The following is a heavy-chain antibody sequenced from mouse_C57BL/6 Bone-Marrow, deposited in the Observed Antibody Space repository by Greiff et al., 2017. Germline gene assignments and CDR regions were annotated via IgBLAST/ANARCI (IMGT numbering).Heavy chain of an antibody. D-gene: IGHD1-1*01. CDR1: GYTFTSYW. V-gene: IGHV1-64*01. Sequence: VQLQQPGTELVKPGASVKLSCKASGYTFTSYWMHWVKQRPGQGLEWIGMIHPNSGSTNYNEKFKSKATLTVDKSSSTAYMQLSSLTSEDSAVYYCAITTDWYFDVWGTGTTVTVSS. CDR3: AITTDWYFDV. CDR2: IHPNSGST. J-gene: IGHJ1*03.